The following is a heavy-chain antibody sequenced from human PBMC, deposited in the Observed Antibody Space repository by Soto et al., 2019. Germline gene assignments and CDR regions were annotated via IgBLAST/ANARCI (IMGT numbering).Heavy chain of an antibody. Sequence: SETLSLTCNFSGGSVSSGSYYWSWIRQHPGKGLEWIGYIYYSGSTNYNPSLKSRVTISVDTSKNQFSLKLSSVTAADTAVYYCARGRGSGSYYTPWFDPWGQGTLVTVSS. J-gene: IGHJ5*02. D-gene: IGHD3-10*01. CDR1: GGSVSSGSYY. V-gene: IGHV4-61*01. CDR2: IYYSGST. CDR3: ARGRGSGSYYTPWFDP.